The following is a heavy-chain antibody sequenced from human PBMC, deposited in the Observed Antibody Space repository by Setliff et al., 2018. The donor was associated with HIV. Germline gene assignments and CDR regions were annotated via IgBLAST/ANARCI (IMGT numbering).Heavy chain of an antibody. CDR3: ARHWGNSFDI. Sequence: GESLKISCAASGFGFSGYFMSWIRQTPRKGLEWISYIGYSGTPIYCADSVKGRFTISRDNAENSLYLEMNNLRGEDTAVYYCARHWGNSFDIWGQGTLVTVSS. V-gene: IGHV3-11*04. CDR1: GFGFSGYF. D-gene: IGHD7-27*01. CDR2: IGYSGTPI. J-gene: IGHJ3*02.